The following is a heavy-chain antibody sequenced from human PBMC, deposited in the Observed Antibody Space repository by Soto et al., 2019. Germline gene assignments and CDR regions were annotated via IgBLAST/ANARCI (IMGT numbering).Heavy chain of an antibody. CDR3: ARWPTMTTDFDY. D-gene: IGHD4-17*01. V-gene: IGHV4-59*01. Sequence: SETLSLTCAVYGGSFSGYYWSWIRQPPGKGLEWIGYIYYSGSSNYNPSLKSRVTISVDTSKNQFSLKLSSVTAADTAVYYCARWPTMTTDFDYWGQGTLVTVSS. CDR2: IYYSGSS. CDR1: GGSFSGYY. J-gene: IGHJ4*02.